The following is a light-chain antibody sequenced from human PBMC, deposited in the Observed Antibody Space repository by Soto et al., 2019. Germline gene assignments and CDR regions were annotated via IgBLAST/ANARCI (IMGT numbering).Light chain of an antibody. J-gene: IGKJ5*01. V-gene: IGKV3D-15*01. CDR3: QQYNNWPPIT. CDR2: DAS. Sequence: EIVMPQSLATLSVTPGERATLSCRASQSVGSHLAWYQQKPGQAPRLLIYDASNRATGIPARFSGSGSGTEFTLTISSLQSEDFAVYYCQQYNNWPPITFGQGTRLEI. CDR1: QSVGSH.